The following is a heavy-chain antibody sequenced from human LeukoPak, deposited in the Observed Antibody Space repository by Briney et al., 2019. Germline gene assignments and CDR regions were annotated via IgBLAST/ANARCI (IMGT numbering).Heavy chain of an antibody. CDR2: IYSGGST. V-gene: IGHV3-66*01. D-gene: IGHD4-17*01. CDR3: ANHKDYGDYPPDAFDI. J-gene: IGHJ3*02. Sequence: SGGSLRLSCAVSGFTFANAWMSWVRQAPGKGLEWVSVIYSGGSTYYADSVKGRFTISRDNSKNTLYLQMNSLRAEDTAVYYCANHKDYGDYPPDAFDIWGQGTMVTVSS. CDR1: GFTFANAW.